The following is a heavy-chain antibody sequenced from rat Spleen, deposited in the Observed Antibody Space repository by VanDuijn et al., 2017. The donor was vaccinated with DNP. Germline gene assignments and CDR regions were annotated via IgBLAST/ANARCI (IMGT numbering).Heavy chain of an antibody. D-gene: IGHD4-3*01. J-gene: IGHJ1*01. Sequence: EVQLQESGPGLVKPSQSLSLTCSVTAYSITTNYWGWIRKFPGNKMEWLGHITYSGATAYNPSLKGRASITGDTSKNQFFLRLNSVTTEDTATYYCARQNIVRDWCFDFWGPGTLVTVSS. CDR1: AYSITTNY. CDR2: ITYSGAT. V-gene: IGHV3-1*01. CDR3: ARQNIVRDWCFDF.